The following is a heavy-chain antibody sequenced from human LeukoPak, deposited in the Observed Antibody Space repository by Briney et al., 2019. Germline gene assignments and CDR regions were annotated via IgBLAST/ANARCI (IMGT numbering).Heavy chain of an antibody. V-gene: IGHV4-34*01. D-gene: IGHD3-9*01. Sequence: SETLSLTCAVHGATFSGYHWSWIRQPREKGLEWIGEISQSGISNFNPPLKSRVTMSLDTSKVQISLELNSVTAADTAVYFCARKWDYDPLTGYYDWYFDLWGRGTLVTVSS. CDR2: ISQSGIS. CDR3: ARKWDYDPLTGYYDWYFDL. CDR1: GATFSGYH. J-gene: IGHJ2*01.